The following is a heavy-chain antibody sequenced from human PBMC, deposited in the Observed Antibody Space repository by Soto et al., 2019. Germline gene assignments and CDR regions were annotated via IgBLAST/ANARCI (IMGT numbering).Heavy chain of an antibody. V-gene: IGHV4-59*01. CDR1: GGSISSYY. D-gene: IGHD3-10*01. Sequence: SETLSLTCTVSGGSISSYYWSWIRQPPGKGLEWIGYIYYSGSTNYNPSLKSRVTISVDTSKNQFSLKLSSVTAADTAVYYCARDLYGSGKGEALDIWGQGTMVTVSS. CDR3: ARDLYGSGKGEALDI. CDR2: IYYSGST. J-gene: IGHJ3*02.